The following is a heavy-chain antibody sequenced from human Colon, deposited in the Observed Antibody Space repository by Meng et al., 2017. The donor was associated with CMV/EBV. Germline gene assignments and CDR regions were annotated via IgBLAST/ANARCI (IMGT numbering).Heavy chain of an antibody. D-gene: IGHD2-2*01. V-gene: IGHV4-34*01. CDR3: ARETSTSTGGFDF. CDR2: INYSGKT. Sequence: SETLSLTCAVSGGSFSGWYWSWTRQPPGKGLGWIGEINYSGKTNYDESLKSRVTMSVDMPNKHFSLLLRSVTAADTAVYSCARETSTSTGGFDFWGQGTLVTVSS. CDR1: GGSFSGWY. J-gene: IGHJ4*02.